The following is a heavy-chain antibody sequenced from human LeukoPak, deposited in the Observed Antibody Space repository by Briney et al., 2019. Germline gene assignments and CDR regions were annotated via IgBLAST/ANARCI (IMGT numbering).Heavy chain of an antibody. CDR3: ARVAQGAAAGNYYYYMDV. J-gene: IGHJ6*03. D-gene: IGHD6-13*01. CDR1: GGTFSSYA. Sequence: PGASVKVSCKASGGTFSSYAISWVRQAPGQGLEWMGGIIPIFGTANYAQKLQGRVTITADESTSTAYMELSSLRSEDTAVYYCARVAQGAAAGNYYYYMDVWGKGTTVTISS. V-gene: IGHV1-69*13. CDR2: IIPIFGTA.